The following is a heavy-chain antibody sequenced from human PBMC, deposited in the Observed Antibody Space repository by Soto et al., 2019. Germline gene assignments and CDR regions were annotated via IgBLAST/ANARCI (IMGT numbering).Heavy chain of an antibody. D-gene: IGHD5-12*01. J-gene: IGHJ4*02. CDR2: VYYSGTT. CDR3: ARRMATKGRPFDY. V-gene: IGHV4-39*01. Sequence: QLQLQESGPGLVKPSETLSLTCTVSGGSISSSSYYWGWIRQPPGKGLEWIGNVYYSGTTYYNPSHKNRVTISVDTSKNEFSLILSSVTAGDTAVYYCARRMATKGRPFDYWGQGTLVTVSS. CDR1: GGSISSSSYY.